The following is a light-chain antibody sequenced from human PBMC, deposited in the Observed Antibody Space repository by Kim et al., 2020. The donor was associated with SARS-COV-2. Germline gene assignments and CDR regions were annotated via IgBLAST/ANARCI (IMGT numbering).Light chain of an antibody. V-gene: IGLV1-47*01. CDR1: QSNIRGNE. CDR3: AAWDASLSAQV. CDR2: RTT. Sequence: QRLTSRCSGSQSNIRGNEGHWYQQQLPGPAPKPLIYRTTRRPSGVPDRFSASRSGTAASLAISGLRSEDEADYYCAAWDASLSAQVFGPGTKVTVL. J-gene: IGLJ1*01.